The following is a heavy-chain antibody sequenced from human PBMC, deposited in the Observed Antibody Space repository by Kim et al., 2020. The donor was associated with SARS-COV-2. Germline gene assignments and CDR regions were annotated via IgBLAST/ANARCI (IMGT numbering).Heavy chain of an antibody. Sequence: ASVKVSCKASGYTFTSYDINWVRQATGQGLEWMGWMNPNSGNTGYAQKFQGRVTMTRNTSISTAYMELSSLRSEDTAVYYCARDISGSDPPNYYYGMDVWGQGTTVTVSS. CDR1: GYTFTSYD. CDR3: ARDISGSDPPNYYYGMDV. CDR2: MNPNSGNT. J-gene: IGHJ6*02. V-gene: IGHV1-8*01. D-gene: IGHD3-10*01.